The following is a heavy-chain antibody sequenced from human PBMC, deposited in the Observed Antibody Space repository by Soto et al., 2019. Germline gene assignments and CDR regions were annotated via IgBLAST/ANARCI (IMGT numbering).Heavy chain of an antibody. Sequence: SETLSLTCTFSCVTISSGAYYWSWIRQHPGKGLEWIGFIYSSGSTNYNPSLKSRVTMSVDTSKNQFSLKLRSVIVADTAVYHCARFVRSCSGTTCYTRADVWGQGTTVTVSS. CDR1: CVTISSGAYY. CDR2: IYSSGST. V-gene: IGHV4-31*03. J-gene: IGHJ6*02. D-gene: IGHD2-2*02. CDR3: ARFVRSCSGTTCYTRADV.